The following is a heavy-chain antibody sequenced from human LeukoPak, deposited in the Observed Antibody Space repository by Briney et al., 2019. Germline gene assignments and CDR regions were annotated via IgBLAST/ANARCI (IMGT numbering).Heavy chain of an antibody. Sequence: ASVKVSCKASGYTFTSYGISWVRQAPGQGLEWMGWINPNSGGTNYAQKFQGRVTMTRDTSISTAYMELSRLRSDDTAVYYCAREKYYYGSDNWFDPWGQGTLVTASS. V-gene: IGHV1-2*02. J-gene: IGHJ5*02. CDR1: GYTFTSYG. CDR2: INPNSGGT. CDR3: AREKYYYGSDNWFDP. D-gene: IGHD3-10*01.